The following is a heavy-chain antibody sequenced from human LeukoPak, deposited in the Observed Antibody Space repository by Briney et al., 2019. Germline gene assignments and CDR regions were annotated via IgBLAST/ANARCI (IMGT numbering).Heavy chain of an antibody. D-gene: IGHD1-26*01. CDR3: ARGRSGSYLFYYFDY. Sequence: SVKVSCKASGGTFSSYAINWVREATAQGLEWMGGITPMFGTAKYAQKFQGRVTITADESTSTAYMELSSLRSEDTAVYYCARGRSGSYLFYYFDYWGQGTLVTVSS. V-gene: IGHV1-69*13. CDR2: ITPMFGTA. CDR1: GGTFSSYA. J-gene: IGHJ4*02.